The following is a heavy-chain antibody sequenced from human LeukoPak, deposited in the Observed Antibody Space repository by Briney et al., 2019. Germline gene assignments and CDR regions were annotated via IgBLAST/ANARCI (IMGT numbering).Heavy chain of an antibody. J-gene: IGHJ4*02. CDR1: GGSISSSSYY. V-gene: IGHV4-39*07. CDR2: IYHSGNT. Sequence: SETLSLTCTVSGGSISSSSYYWGWIRQPPGKGLEWIGSIYHSGNTYYNLSLKSRVTISVDTSENQFSLKLSSVTAADTAVYYCARGWIDYWGQGTLVTVSS. CDR3: ARGWIDY. D-gene: IGHD2-2*03.